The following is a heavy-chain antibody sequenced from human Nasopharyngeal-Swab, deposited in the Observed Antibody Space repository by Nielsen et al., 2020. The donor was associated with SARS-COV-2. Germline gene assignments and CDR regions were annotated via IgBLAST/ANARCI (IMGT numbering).Heavy chain of an antibody. CDR2: ISYDGSNK. Sequence: GESLKISCAASGFTFSSYGMHWVRQAPGKGLEWVAVISYDGSNKYYADSVKGRFTISRDNSKNTLYLQMNSLRAEETAVYYCAKDRIVVVTVWYYFDYWGQGTLVTVSS. D-gene: IGHD2-21*02. J-gene: IGHJ4*02. V-gene: IGHV3-30*18. CDR1: GFTFSSYG. CDR3: AKDRIVVVTVWYYFDY.